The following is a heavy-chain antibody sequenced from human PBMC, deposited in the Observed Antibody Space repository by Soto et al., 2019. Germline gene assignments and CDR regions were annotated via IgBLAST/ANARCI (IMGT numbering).Heavy chain of an antibody. CDR2: IYNSGTT. CDR3: ARGDRITIFGVVSQPSYYFDY. V-gene: IGHV4-39*07. D-gene: IGHD3-3*01. CDR1: GGSISSSSYY. J-gene: IGHJ4*02. Sequence: PSETLSLTCTVSGGSISSSSYYWGWIRQPPGKGLEWIGYIYNSGTTYYNPALKSRVTISVDTSKNQFSLKLSSVTAAATAVYYCARGDRITIFGVVSQPSYYFDYWGQGTLVTVSS.